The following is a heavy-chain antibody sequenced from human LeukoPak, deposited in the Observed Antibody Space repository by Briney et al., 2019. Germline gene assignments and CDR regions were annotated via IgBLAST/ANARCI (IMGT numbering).Heavy chain of an antibody. Sequence: GGSLRLSCAASGFTFSSYWMSWVRQAPGKGLEWVANIKQDGSEKYYVDSVKGRSTISRDNAKNSLYLQMNSLRAEDTAVYYCASSRDYYDSSGLDIWGQGTMVTVSS. D-gene: IGHD3-22*01. CDR2: IKQDGSEK. J-gene: IGHJ3*02. CDR3: ASSRDYYDSSGLDI. V-gene: IGHV3-7*01. CDR1: GFTFSSYW.